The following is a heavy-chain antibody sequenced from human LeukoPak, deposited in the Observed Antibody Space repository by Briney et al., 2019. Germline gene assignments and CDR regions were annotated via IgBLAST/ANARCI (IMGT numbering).Heavy chain of an antibody. CDR1: GGSFSGYY. V-gene: IGHV4-34*01. D-gene: IGHD6-19*01. CDR3: ARLHLVSSGWYPMADS. CDR2: INHSGST. J-gene: IGHJ4*02. Sequence: SETLSLTCAVYGGSFSGYYWSLIRQPPGKGLEWIGEINHSGSTNYTPSLKSRVTISVDTSKNQFSLKLSSVTAADRAVYYCARLHLVSSGWYPMADSWGQGTLATVSS.